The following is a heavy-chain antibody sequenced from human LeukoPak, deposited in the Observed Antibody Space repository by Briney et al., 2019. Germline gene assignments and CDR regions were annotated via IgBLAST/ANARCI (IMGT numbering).Heavy chain of an antibody. CDR1: GCTFSSYA. D-gene: IGHD6-19*01. V-gene: IGHV1-69*13. Sequence: SVKVSCKASGCTFSSYAISWVRQAPGQGLEWVGGIIPIFGTANYAQKFQGRVTITADESTSTAYMELSSLRSEDTAVYYCARDPSSGWYHAFDIWGQGTMVTVSS. CDR3: ARDPSSGWYHAFDI. J-gene: IGHJ3*02. CDR2: IIPIFGTA.